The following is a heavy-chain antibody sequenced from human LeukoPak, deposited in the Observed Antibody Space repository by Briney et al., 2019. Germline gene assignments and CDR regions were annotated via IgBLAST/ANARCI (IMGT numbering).Heavy chain of an antibody. Sequence: GGSLRLSCAASGFTLSSYWMSWVRQAPGKGLEWVANIKEDGSEKYYVDSVKGRFTISRDNAKNSLYLHMNSLTAEDTAMYYCARVGVGGFPFEVFDFWAKGKMV. J-gene: IGHJ3*01. CDR1: GFTLSSYW. V-gene: IGHV3-7*03. CDR2: IKEDGSEK. CDR3: ARVGVGGFPFEVFDF. D-gene: IGHD3-16*01.